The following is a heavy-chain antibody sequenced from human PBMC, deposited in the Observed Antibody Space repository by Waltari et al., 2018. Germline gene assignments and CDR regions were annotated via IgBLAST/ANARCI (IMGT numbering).Heavy chain of an antibody. CDR3: VRESIAERFDH. Sequence: QVQLQESGPGLVKPSQSLSLTCGISGDSVSSNNAAWNWIRQSPSGGLELLGRTYYRSKWLYYYAVSVKSRITVKPDTSKNQFSLQMNSVTPEDTAVYYCVRESIAERFDHWGQGTLVTVSS. CDR2: TYYRSKWLY. D-gene: IGHD1-26*01. V-gene: IGHV6-1*01. CDR1: GDSVSSNNAA. J-gene: IGHJ4*02.